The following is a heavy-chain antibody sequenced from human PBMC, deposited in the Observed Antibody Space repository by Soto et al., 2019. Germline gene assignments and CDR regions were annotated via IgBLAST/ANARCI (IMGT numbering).Heavy chain of an antibody. CDR2: IIPIFGTA. D-gene: IGHD5-18*01. Sequence: GASVKVSCKASGGTFSSYAISWVRQAPGQGLEWMGGIIPIFGTANYAQKFQGRVTITADESTSTAYMELSSLRSEDTAVYYCARDLGGYSYGLYYYYGMDVWGQGTTVTVS. J-gene: IGHJ6*02. V-gene: IGHV1-69*13. CDR1: GGTFSSYA. CDR3: ARDLGGYSYGLYYYYGMDV.